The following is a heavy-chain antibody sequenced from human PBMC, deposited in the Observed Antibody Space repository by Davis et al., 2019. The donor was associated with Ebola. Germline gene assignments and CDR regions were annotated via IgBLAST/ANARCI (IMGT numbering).Heavy chain of an antibody. J-gene: IGHJ6*02. Sequence: AASVKVSCKASGYAFTSYDINWVRQAPGQGLEWMGWMNPNSGNTGYVERFQGRVTMSRNTSISTAYMELSSLRSEDTAVYYCARSGVRGYYNGMDVWGQGTTVTVS. CDR3: ARSGVRGYYNGMDV. CDR2: MNPNSGNT. D-gene: IGHD1-14*01. CDR1: GYAFTSYD. V-gene: IGHV1-8*01.